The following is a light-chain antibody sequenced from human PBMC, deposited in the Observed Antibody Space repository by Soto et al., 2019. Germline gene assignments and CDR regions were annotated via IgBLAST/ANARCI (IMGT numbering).Light chain of an antibody. CDR3: SSYTSSSIVV. CDR1: SSNIGSNY. V-gene: IGLV1-47*01. CDR2: RNN. J-gene: IGLJ2*01. Sequence: QSVLTQPPSASGTPGQRVNISCSGSSSNIGSNYVYWYRQFPGTAPKLLIQRNNQRPSGVPARFSGSKSGTSASLAISGLRSEDEADYYCSSYTSSSIVVFGGGTQLTVL.